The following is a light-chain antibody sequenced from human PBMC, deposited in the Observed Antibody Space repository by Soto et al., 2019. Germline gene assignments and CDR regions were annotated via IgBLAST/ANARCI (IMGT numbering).Light chain of an antibody. CDR2: DAS. J-gene: IGKJ2*01. V-gene: IGKV3-11*01. CDR3: QHRSDWRDT. Sequence: IVLTQSPATLSLSPGERASLSCRASQGIASSLAWYQHKPGQAPRLLIYDASNRATGIPARFSGSGSGADFTLTISSLEPEDFAVYYCQHRSDWRDTFGQGTKLEIK. CDR1: QGIASS.